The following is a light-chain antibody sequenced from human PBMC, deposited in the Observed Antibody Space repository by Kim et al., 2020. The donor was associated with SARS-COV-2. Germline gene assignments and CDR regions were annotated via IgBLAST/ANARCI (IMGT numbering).Light chain of an antibody. V-gene: IGLV7-46*01. J-gene: IGLJ2*01. CDR1: TVTVTSGHY. CDR3: SVLHNGGRP. CDR2: DTS. Sequence: PGGTVTLTCGSSTVTVTSGHYPYWFQQKPGQVPRTLIYDTSNKDSWTPARFSGSLLGGKAALTLSGAQPEDEADDYCSVLHNGGRPFGGGTKLTVL.